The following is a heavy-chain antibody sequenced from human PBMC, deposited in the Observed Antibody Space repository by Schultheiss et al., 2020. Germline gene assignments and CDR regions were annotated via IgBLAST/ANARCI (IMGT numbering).Heavy chain of an antibody. D-gene: IGHD6-13*01. CDR2: ISYDGSNK. CDR1: GFTFSSYA. J-gene: IGHJ4*02. V-gene: IGHV3-30-3*01. CDR3: ARSVSSWYTEIDY. Sequence: GGSLRLSCAASGFTFSSYAMHWVRQAPGKGLEWVAVISYDGSNKYYADSVKGRFTISRDNAKNTLYLQMNSLRAEDTAVYYCARSVSSWYTEIDYWGQGTLVTVSS.